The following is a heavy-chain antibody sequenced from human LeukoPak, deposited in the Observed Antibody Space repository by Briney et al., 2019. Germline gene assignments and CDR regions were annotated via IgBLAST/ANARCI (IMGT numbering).Heavy chain of an antibody. CDR3: ARDMGVPAASYFFDY. Sequence: ASVKVSCKASGYTLTYNNISWVRQAPGQGLEWMGWISAYNGNTKYAQKLQGRVTMTTDTSTSTAYMELRSLRSDDTAVFYCARDMGVPAASYFFDYWGQGTLVTVSS. D-gene: IGHD2-2*01. V-gene: IGHV1-18*01. CDR1: GYTLTYNN. CDR2: ISAYNGNT. J-gene: IGHJ4*02.